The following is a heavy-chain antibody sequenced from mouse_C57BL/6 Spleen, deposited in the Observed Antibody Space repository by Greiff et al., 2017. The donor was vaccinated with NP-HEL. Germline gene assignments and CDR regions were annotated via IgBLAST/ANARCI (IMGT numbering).Heavy chain of an antibody. Sequence: VQLKQSGPVLVKPGASVKMSCKASGYTFTDYYMNWVKQSHGKSLEWIGVINPYNGGTSYNQKFKGKATLTVDKSSSTAYMELNSLTSEDSAVYYCARTDGSSYSSYWGQGTLVTVSA. V-gene: IGHV1-19*01. D-gene: IGHD1-1*01. CDR2: INPYNGGT. CDR3: ARTDGSSYSSY. J-gene: IGHJ3*01. CDR1: GYTFTDYY.